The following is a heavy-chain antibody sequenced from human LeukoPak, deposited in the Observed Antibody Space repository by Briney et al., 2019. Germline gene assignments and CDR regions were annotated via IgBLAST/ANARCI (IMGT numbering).Heavy chain of an antibody. Sequence: SETLSLTCAVYGGSFSGYYWSWIRQPPGKGLEWIGEINHSGSTNYNPSLKSRVTISVDTSKNQFSLKLSSVTAADTAVYYCAREVIAAAGLPLYYFDYWGQGTLVTVSS. V-gene: IGHV4-34*01. CDR2: INHSGST. CDR3: AREVIAAAGLPLYYFDY. CDR1: GGSFSGYY. D-gene: IGHD6-13*01. J-gene: IGHJ4*02.